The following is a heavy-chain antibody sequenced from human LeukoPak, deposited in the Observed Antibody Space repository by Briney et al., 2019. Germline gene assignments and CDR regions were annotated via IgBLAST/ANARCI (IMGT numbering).Heavy chain of an antibody. D-gene: IGHD6-6*01. CDR3: ARLSSSFDY. Sequence: GASVKVSCKASGYTFTSYYMHWVRQAPGQGLEWMGIINPSGGSTNYAQKFQGRVTITTDESTSTAYMELSSLRSEDTAVYYCARLSSSFDYWGQGTLVTVSS. CDR2: INPSGGST. CDR1: GYTFTSYY. J-gene: IGHJ4*02. V-gene: IGHV1-46*01.